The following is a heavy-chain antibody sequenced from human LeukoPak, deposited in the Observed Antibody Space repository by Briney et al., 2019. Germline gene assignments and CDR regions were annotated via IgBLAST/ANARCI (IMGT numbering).Heavy chain of an antibody. J-gene: IGHJ6*03. CDR2: ISSSSSTI. D-gene: IGHD3-10*01. CDR1: GFTFSSYS. CDR3: ARGKAFDMDV. Sequence: GGSLRLSCAASGFTFSSYSMNWVRQAPGKGPEWVSYISSSSSTIYYADSVKGRFTISRDNAKNSLYLQMNSLRAEDTAVYYCARGKAFDMDVWGKGTTVTVSS. V-gene: IGHV3-48*01.